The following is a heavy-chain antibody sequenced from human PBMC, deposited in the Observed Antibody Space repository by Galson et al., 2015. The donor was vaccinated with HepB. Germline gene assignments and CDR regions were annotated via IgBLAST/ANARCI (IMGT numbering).Heavy chain of an antibody. CDR2: IIPIFGVP. D-gene: IGHD2-21*01. V-gene: IGHV1-69*13. J-gene: IGHJ4*02. CDR1: GATSSSYA. Sequence: SVKVSCKASGATSSSYAISWVRQAPGQGLEWMGGIIPIFGVPNYAQKFQGRVTITADESTNTAHLELSSLTSDDTAMYYCARAWQLWSQPFDFWGLGTLVTGSS. CDR3: ARAWQLWSQPFDF.